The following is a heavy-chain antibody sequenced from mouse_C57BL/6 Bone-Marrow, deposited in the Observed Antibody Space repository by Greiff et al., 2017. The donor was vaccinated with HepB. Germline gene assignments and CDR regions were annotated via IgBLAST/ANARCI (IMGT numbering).Heavy chain of an antibody. CDR2: IYPRSGNT. CDR1: GYTFTSYG. Sequence: VQLQQSGAELARPGASVKLSCKASGYTFTSYGISWVKQRTGQGLEWIGEIYPRSGNTYYNEQFKGKATLTADKSSSTAYMELRSLPSEDSAVYFCARRSNWFAYWGQGTLVTVAA. CDR3: ARRSNWFAY. J-gene: IGHJ3*01. D-gene: IGHD2-5*01. V-gene: IGHV1-81*01.